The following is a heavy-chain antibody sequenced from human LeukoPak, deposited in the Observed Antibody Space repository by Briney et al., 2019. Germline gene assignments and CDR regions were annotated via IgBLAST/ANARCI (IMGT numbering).Heavy chain of an antibody. CDR3: ASRFMVRGVIITEAGWFDP. CDR2: IIPIFGTA. J-gene: IGHJ5*02. Sequence: LRASVKVSCKASGGTFSSYAISWERQAPGQGLEWMGGIIPIFGTANYAQKFQGRVTITADESTSTAYMELSSLRSEDTAVYYCASRFMVRGVIITEAGWFDPWGQGTLVTVSS. V-gene: IGHV1-69*13. CDR1: GGTFSSYA. D-gene: IGHD3-10*01.